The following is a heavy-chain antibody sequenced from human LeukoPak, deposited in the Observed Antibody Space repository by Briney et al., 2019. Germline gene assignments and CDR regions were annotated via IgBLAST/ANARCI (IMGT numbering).Heavy chain of an antibody. Sequence: ASVKVSCKASGYTFTSYAMHWVRQAPGQRLEWMGWINAGNGNTKYSQKFQGRVTITRDTSASTAYMELSSLRSEDTAVYYCARDESIAARLPDYWGQGTLVTVSS. V-gene: IGHV1-3*01. CDR1: GYTFTSYA. CDR3: ARDESIAARLPDY. D-gene: IGHD6-6*01. CDR2: INAGNGNT. J-gene: IGHJ4*02.